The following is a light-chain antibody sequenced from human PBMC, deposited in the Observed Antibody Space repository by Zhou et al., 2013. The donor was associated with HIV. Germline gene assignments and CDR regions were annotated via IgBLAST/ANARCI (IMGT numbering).Light chain of an antibody. V-gene: IGKV3-11*01. CDR3: QQYGSSPIT. J-gene: IGKJ5*01. CDR1: QSVSRY. CDR2: DAS. Sequence: EIVLTQSPATLSLSPGERATLSCRASQSVSRYLAWYQQKPGQAPRLLIYDASNRATGIPARFSGSGSGTDFTLTISSLEPEDFAVYYCQQYGSSPITFGQGTRLETK.